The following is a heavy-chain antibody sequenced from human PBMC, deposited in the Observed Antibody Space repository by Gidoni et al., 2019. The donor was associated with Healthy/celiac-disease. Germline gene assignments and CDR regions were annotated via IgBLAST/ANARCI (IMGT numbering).Heavy chain of an antibody. Sequence: QVQLVESGGGVVQPGRSLRLSCAASGFSFSTYGMHGVRQAPGKGLEWVALIRYDGSTKYYADSVKGRFTISRDNSKNTLHLQMNSLRAEDTAVYYCARVSGWTDWYFDLWGRGTLVTVSS. V-gene: IGHV3-33*01. J-gene: IGHJ2*01. CDR3: ARVSGWTDWYFDL. CDR2: IRYDGSTK. CDR1: GFSFSTYG. D-gene: IGHD6-19*01.